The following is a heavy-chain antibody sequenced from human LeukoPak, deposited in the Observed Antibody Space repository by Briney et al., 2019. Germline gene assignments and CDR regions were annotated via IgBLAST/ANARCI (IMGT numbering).Heavy chain of an antibody. J-gene: IGHJ4*02. V-gene: IGHV1-2*02. Sequence: ASVKVSCKASGYTFTGYYMHWVRQAPGQGLEWMGWINPNNGGTNYAQKFQGRVTMTRDTSISTAYMELSRLRSDDTAVYYCARGTRVARNPPRGYWGQGTLVTVSS. CDR1: GYTFTGYY. CDR2: INPNNGGT. CDR3: ARGTRVARNPPRGY.